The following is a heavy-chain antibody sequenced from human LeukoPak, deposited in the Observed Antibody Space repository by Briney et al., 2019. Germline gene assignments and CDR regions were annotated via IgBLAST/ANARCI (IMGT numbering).Heavy chain of an antibody. V-gene: IGHV3-30*02. J-gene: IGHJ4*02. CDR2: IRYDGGNT. CDR3: ARVVVTTGPGDY. CDR1: GFIFSNYA. D-gene: IGHD2-21*02. Sequence: GGSLRLSCAASGFIFSNYAMQWVRQAPGMGLEWVAFIRYDGGNTYYADSVKGRFTISRDNAKNSLYLQMNSLRAEDTAVYYCARVVVTTGPGDYWGQGTLVTVSS.